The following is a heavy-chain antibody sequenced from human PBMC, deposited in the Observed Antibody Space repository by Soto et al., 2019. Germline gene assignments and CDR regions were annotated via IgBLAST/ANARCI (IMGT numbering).Heavy chain of an antibody. CDR3: ARHSLALSKNKWFGP. D-gene: IGHD3-3*02. CDR1: GDSIISSYFY. Sequence: SETLSLTCTVSGDSIISSYFYWGWVRQPPGKGLEWIGSIFYLGSSYYNPSLKSRVTMSVDTSKNQFSLRLRSVTAADTALYFCARHSLALSKNKWFGPCGQGIMVTVCS. V-gene: IGHV4-39*01. CDR2: IFYLGSS. J-gene: IGHJ5*02.